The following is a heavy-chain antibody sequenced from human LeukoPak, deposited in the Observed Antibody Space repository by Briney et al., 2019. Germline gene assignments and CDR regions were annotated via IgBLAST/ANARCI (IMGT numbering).Heavy chain of an antibody. CDR1: GGTCSSYA. D-gene: IGHD3-9*01. CDR3: ARDSTLRYFDWLLDY. CDR2: IIPILGIA. Sequence: SVTLSCNSSGGTCSSYASSWLRQGPGQGLEWMGRIIPILGIANYAQKFQGRVTITADKYTSTAYMELSSLRSEDTAVYYCARDSTLRYFDWLLDYWGQGTLHTVSS. J-gene: IGHJ4*02. V-gene: IGHV1-69*04.